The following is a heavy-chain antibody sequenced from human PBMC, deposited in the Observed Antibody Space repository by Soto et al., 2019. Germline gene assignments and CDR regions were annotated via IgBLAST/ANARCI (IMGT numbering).Heavy chain of an antibody. J-gene: IGHJ4*02. V-gene: IGHV3-21*01. Sequence: EVQLVESGGGLVEPGGSLRLSCAASGFTFSFYTMNWVRQAPGKGLEWVSSISSTSAYVNYADSVRGRFTISRDNAENSLYLQMNSLRAEDTGVYYCARDAGSHIARVTAKDYWGQGTQVTVSS. CDR3: ARDAGSHIARVTAKDY. CDR1: GFTFSFYT. CDR2: ISSTSAYV. D-gene: IGHD2-21*02.